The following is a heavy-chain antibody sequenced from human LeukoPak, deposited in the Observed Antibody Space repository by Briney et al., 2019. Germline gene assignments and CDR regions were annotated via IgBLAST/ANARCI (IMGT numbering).Heavy chain of an antibody. D-gene: IGHD5-24*01. CDR3: ARATWRDGYNSLGH. CDR2: ISGGGGST. CDR1: GFTFTNYA. Sequence: GGSLRLSCAASGFTFTNYAMSWVRQAPGKGLEWVSGISGGGGSTYYADSVKGRFTISKDNSKNSLYLQMNSLRDEDTAVYYCARATWRDGYNSLGHWGQGTLVTVSS. V-gene: IGHV3-23*01. J-gene: IGHJ5*02.